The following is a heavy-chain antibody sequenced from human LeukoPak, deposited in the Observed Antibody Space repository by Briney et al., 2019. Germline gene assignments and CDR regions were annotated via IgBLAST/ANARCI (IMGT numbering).Heavy chain of an antibody. Sequence: PSETLSLTCTVSGGSISNSGYYWGWIRQPPGKGLEWIGNIYYSGSTYYNPSLKSRVTISVDTSKNQFSLKLSSVTAADTAVYYCAKTYYYDPFDFWGQGTLVTVSP. CDR1: GGSISNSGYY. CDR2: IYYSGST. CDR3: AKTYYYDPFDF. V-gene: IGHV4-39*01. D-gene: IGHD3-22*01. J-gene: IGHJ4*02.